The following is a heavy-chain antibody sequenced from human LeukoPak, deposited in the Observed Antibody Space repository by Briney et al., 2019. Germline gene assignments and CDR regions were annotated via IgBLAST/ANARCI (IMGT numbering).Heavy chain of an antibody. Sequence: PGGSLRLSCEASGFSFSSYGLHWVRQAPGKGLERVALKWHDGSNKYYVDSVKGRFTISRDNSENTLHLQMNSLRAEDTAVYYCARDPLRSYYGSGSPPDYWGQGTLVTVSS. CDR3: ARDPLRSYYGSGSPPDY. J-gene: IGHJ4*02. CDR1: GFSFSSYG. D-gene: IGHD3-10*01. V-gene: IGHV3-33*01. CDR2: KWHDGSNK.